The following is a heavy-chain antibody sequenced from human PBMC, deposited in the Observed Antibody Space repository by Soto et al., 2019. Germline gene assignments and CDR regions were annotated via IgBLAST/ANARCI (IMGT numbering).Heavy chain of an antibody. Sequence: EVQLVESGGGLVKPGGSLRLSCAASGFTFTRYSMNWARQAPGKGLEWVSTISSTTNYIYYGDSMKGRFTISRDNAKNSLYLEMNSLRAEDKAVYYCARESEDLTSNFDYWGQGTLVTVSS. CDR2: ISSTTNYI. V-gene: IGHV3-21*06. CDR3: ARESEDLTSNFDY. J-gene: IGHJ4*02. CDR1: GFTFTRYS.